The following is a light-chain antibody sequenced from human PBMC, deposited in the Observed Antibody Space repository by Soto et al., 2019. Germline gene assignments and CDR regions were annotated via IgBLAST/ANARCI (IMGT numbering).Light chain of an antibody. CDR3: QQLDSYPWT. CDR2: DAS. V-gene: IGKV1-13*02. CDR1: QGIRSA. Sequence: AIQLTQSPSSLSASVGDRVTITCRASQGIRSALAWYQQKPGKAPKVLIYDASSLGSGVPSRFSGSGSGTDFTLTICSLQPEDLATYHCQQLDSYPWTFGQGTKVEIK. J-gene: IGKJ1*01.